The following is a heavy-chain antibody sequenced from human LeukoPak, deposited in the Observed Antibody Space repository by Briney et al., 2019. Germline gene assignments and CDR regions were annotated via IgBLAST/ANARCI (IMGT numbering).Heavy chain of an antibody. Sequence: SEKVSCKASGGTFSSYAISWVRQAPGQGLEWMGGIIPIFGTANYAQKFQGRVTITTDESTSTAYMELSSLRSEDTAVYYCARAGAAAGTGWSDPWGQGTLVTVSS. D-gene: IGHD6-13*01. CDR3: ARAGAAAGTGWSDP. J-gene: IGHJ5*02. CDR2: IIPIFGTA. CDR1: GGTFSSYA. V-gene: IGHV1-69*05.